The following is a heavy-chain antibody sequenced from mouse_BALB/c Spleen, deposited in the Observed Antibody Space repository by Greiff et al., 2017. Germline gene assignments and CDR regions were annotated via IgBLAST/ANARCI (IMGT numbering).Heavy chain of an antibody. Sequence: EVNLVESGGGLVQPGGSRKLSCAASGFTFSSFGMHWVRQAPEKGLEWVAYISSGSSTIYYADTVKGRFTISRDNPKNTLFLQMTSLRSEDTAMYYCARSGYYGRYAMDYWGQGTSVTVSS. D-gene: IGHD1-1*01. V-gene: IGHV5-17*02. CDR3: ARSGYYGRYAMDY. CDR1: GFTFSSFG. CDR2: ISSGSSTI. J-gene: IGHJ4*01.